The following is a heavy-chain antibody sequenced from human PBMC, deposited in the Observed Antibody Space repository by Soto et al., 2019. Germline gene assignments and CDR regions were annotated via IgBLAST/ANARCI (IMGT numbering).Heavy chain of an antibody. CDR2: INGGTGQT. V-gene: IGHV1-3*01. CDR3: ARDPIWTYTWNYARLNYLDP. CDR1: GYTFSTHA. Sequence: ASVKVSCKASGYTFSTHAMHWVRQAPGQSLEWMGWINGGTGQTKHSHRFEARVTLTRDTAASTAYMELNSLRSDDTAVYYCARDPIWTYTWNYARLNYLDPWGQGTLVTVSS. D-gene: IGHD1-7*01. J-gene: IGHJ5*02.